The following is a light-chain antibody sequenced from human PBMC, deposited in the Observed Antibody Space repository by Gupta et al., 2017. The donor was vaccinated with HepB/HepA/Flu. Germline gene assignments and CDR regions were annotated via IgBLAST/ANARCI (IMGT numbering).Light chain of an antibody. Sequence: SALTHPPPVSGSPGQSVTIPCTGTSSDVGSYNRVSWYQQPPGTAPKLMIYEVSNRPSGVPDRFSGSKSGNTASLTISGLQAEDEADYYCSSYTSSSTWVFGGGTKLTVL. CDR1: SSDVGSYNR. V-gene: IGLV2-18*02. J-gene: IGLJ2*01. CDR2: EVS. CDR3: SSYTSSSTWV.